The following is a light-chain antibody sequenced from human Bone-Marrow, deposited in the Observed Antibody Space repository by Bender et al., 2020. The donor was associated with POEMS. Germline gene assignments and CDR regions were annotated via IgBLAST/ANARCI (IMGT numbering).Light chain of an antibody. CDR3: CSYAGSNTLI. CDR2: EVN. CDR1: SSDVGGYNY. J-gene: IGLJ2*01. V-gene: IGLV2-8*01. Sequence: QSALTQPPSASGSPGQSVTISCTGTSSDVGGYNYVSWYQQHPGKAPKLMICEVNNRPSGVPDRFSGSKSGNTASLTVSGLQAEEEADYHCCSYAGSNTLIFGGGTKVTVL.